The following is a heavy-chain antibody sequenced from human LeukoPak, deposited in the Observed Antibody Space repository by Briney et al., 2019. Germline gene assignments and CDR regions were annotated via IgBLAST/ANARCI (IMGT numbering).Heavy chain of an antibody. J-gene: IGHJ6*03. CDR3: ARVGVEDVPPLNSDYYYYYMDV. D-gene: IGHD2-2*01. V-gene: IGHV1-46*01. CDR2: INPSGGST. Sequence: ASVEVSCKASGYTFTSYYMHWVRQAPGQGLEWMGIINPSGGSTSYAQKFQGRVTMTRDMSTSTVYMELSSLRSEDTAVYYCARVGVEDVPPLNSDYYYYYMDVWGKGTTVTVSS. CDR1: GYTFTSYY.